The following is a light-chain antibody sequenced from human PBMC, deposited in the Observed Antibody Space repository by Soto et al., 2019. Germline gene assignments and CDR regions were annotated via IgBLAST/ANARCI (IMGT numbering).Light chain of an antibody. V-gene: IGKV3-11*01. J-gene: IGKJ4*01. Sequence: EIVLTQSPATLSLSPGERATLSCRASQSVGSYLAWYQQKPGQAPRLLIYAASSRATGIPDRFSGSGSGTDFTLTISSLEPEDFAVYYCQQRSNWRLTFGGGTKVEIK. CDR1: QSVGSY. CDR3: QQRSNWRLT. CDR2: AAS.